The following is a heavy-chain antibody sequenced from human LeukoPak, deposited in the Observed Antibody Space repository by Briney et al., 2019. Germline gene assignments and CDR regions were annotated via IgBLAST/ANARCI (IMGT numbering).Heavy chain of an antibody. CDR1: GGSFSGYY. CDR2: INHSGST. Sequence: KPSETLSLTCAVYGGSFSGYYWSWIRQPPGKGLEWIGEINHSGSTNYNPSLKSRVSISVDTSKNQFSLKLSSVTAADTAVYYCARSLGSGSYAYWGQGTLVTVSS. CDR3: ARSLGSGSYAY. J-gene: IGHJ4*02. D-gene: IGHD1-26*01. V-gene: IGHV4-34*01.